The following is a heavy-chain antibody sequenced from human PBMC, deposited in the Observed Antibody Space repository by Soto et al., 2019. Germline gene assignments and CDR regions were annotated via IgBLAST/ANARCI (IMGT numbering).Heavy chain of an antibody. V-gene: IGHV1-3*01. CDR2: INAGNGNT. CDR3: ARDQPFADYGDYVDYYYGMDV. Sequence: QVPLVQSGAEVKKPGASVKVSCKASGYTFTSYAMHWVRQAPGQRLEWMGWINAGNGNTKYSQKFQGRVTITRDTSASTAYMELSSLRSEDTAVYYCARDQPFADYGDYVDYYYGMDVWGQGTTVTVSS. J-gene: IGHJ6*02. D-gene: IGHD4-17*01. CDR1: GYTFTSYA.